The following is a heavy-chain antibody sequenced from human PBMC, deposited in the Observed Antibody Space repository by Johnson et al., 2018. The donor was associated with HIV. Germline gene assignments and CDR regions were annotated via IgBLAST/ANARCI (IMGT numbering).Heavy chain of an antibody. CDR2: ISSNGGNT. D-gene: IGHD1-26*01. V-gene: IGHV3-64*01. Sequence: VQLVESGGGVVQPGRSLRLSCAASGFTFSSYAMHWVRQAPGKGLEYVSGISSNGGNTYYANSVKGRFTISRDNSKNTLYLQMNSLRAEDTAVYYCARDRDLGRAFDIWGQGTMVTVSS. CDR3: ARDRDLGRAFDI. CDR1: GFTFSSYA. J-gene: IGHJ3*02.